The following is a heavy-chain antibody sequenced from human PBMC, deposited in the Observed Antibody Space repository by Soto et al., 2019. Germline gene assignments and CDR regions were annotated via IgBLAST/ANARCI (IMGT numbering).Heavy chain of an antibody. J-gene: IGHJ6*02. Sequence: QVQLVESGGGVVQPGRSLRLSCAASGFTFSSYAMHWVRQAPGKGLEWVAVISYDGSNKYYADSVKGRFTISRDNSKNTLYLQMNSLRAEDTAVYYCARELDSSGWPPYYYYGMDVWGQGTTVTVSS. CDR2: ISYDGSNK. V-gene: IGHV3-30-3*01. CDR3: ARELDSSGWPPYYYYGMDV. CDR1: GFTFSSYA. D-gene: IGHD6-19*01.